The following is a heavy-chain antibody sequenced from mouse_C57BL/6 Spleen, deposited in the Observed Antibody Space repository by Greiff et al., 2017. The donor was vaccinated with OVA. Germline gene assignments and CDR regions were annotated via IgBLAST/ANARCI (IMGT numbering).Heavy chain of an antibody. V-gene: IGHV1-82*01. Sequence: VQLQQSGPELVKPGASVEISCKASGYAFSSSWMNWVKQRPGKGLEWIGRIYPGDGDTNYNGKFKGKATLTADKSSSTAYMQLSSLTSEDSAVYFCARWGYYFDYWGQGTTLTVSS. J-gene: IGHJ2*01. CDR3: ARWGYYFDY. CDR1: GYAFSSSW. CDR2: IYPGDGDT.